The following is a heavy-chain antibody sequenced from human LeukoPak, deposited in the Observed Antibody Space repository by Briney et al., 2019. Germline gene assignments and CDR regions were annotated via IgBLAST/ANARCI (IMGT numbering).Heavy chain of an antibody. Sequence: GGSLRLSCVGPGFSFSNYWMNWVRQAPGKGLEWVANIKEDGSQIYYVDSVKGRFTISRDNAKNSVYLQMNSLRAEDTAVYYCAGSSGWLFDYWGQGTLVAVSS. CDR3: AGSSGWLFDY. V-gene: IGHV3-7*01. CDR2: IKEDGSQI. J-gene: IGHJ4*02. CDR1: GFSFSNYW. D-gene: IGHD6-19*01.